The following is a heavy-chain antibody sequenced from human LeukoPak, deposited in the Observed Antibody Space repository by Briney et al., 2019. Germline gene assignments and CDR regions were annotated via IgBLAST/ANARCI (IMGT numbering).Heavy chain of an antibody. CDR3: AKGDSGGSYSFDC. D-gene: IGHD1-26*01. V-gene: IGHV3-23*01. CDR1: GFTFNIYA. CDR2: ITGSGNRT. Sequence: GGSLRLSCAASGFTFNIYAMGWARQAPGKGLEWVSGITGSGNRTYSAKSVKGRFTISRDQSKNMLYLQMNSLKVEDTAVYYCAKGDSGGSYSFDCWGQGTLVTVSS. J-gene: IGHJ4*02.